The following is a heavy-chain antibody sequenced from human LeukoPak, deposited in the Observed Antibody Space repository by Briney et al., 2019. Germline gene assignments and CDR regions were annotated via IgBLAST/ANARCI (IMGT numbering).Heavy chain of an antibody. CDR2: IYSAGST. J-gene: IGHJ4*02. V-gene: IGHV3-53*01. CDR3: ARGHDYGGAWYYFDC. D-gene: IGHD4-23*01. CDR1: GFTVSKNY. Sequence: GGSLRLSCAASGFTVSKNYYMNWVRQAPGKGLGWVSVIYSAGSTYYADSVKGRFTISRDNSKNTVYLQMNSLRAEDTAVYYCARGHDYGGAWYYFDCWGQGTLVTVSS.